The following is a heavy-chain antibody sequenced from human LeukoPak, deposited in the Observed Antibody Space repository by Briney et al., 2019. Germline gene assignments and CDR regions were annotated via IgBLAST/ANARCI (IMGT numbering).Heavy chain of an antibody. Sequence: GGSLRLSCAASGFTFSSYWMSWVRQAPGKGLEWVANIKQDGSEKYYVDSVKGRFTISGDNAKNSLYLQMNSLRAEDTAVYYCAFIAFGSSGWYYFDYWGQGTLVTVSS. CDR2: IKQDGSEK. D-gene: IGHD6-19*01. V-gene: IGHV3-7*01. CDR1: GFTFSSYW. J-gene: IGHJ4*02. CDR3: AFIAFGSSGWYYFDY.